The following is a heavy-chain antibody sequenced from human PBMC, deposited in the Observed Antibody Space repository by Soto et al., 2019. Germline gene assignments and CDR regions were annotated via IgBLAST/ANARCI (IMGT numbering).Heavy chain of an antibody. J-gene: IGHJ6*02. CDR1: GFTFSSYV. CDR3: ARVAQTGIFGVVMNYYYYGMDV. D-gene: IGHD3-3*01. V-gene: IGHV3-33*01. CDR2: ILYDGSNK. Sequence: GGSLRLSCAASGFTFSSYVMHWVRQAPGKGLEGVAVILYDGSNKYYADSVKGRFTISRDNSKNTLYLQMNSLRAEDTAVYYCARVAQTGIFGVVMNYYYYGMDVWGQGTTVTVSS.